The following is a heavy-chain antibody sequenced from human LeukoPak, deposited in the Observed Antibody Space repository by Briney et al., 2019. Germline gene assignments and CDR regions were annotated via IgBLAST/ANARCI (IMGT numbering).Heavy chain of an antibody. Sequence: PGGSLRLSCAASGFTFSNYNMNWVRQAPGKGLEWISYISSSSNTIYYAVPVKGRFTISRDNSKNTLYLQMNSLRAEDTAVYYCAKDQNSYGSGSSDYWGQGTLLTVSS. D-gene: IGHD3-10*01. J-gene: IGHJ4*02. CDR2: ISSSSNTI. V-gene: IGHV3-48*01. CDR3: AKDQNSYGSGSSDY. CDR1: GFTFSNYN.